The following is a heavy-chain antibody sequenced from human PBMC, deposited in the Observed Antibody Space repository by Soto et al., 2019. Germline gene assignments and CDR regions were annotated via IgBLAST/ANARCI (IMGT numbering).Heavy chain of an antibody. CDR2: INPSGGST. D-gene: IGHD3-9*01. CDR3: VRDFFSTPYVIFTGYPKRYYYGMDV. J-gene: IGHJ6*02. CDR1: GYTFTSYY. Sequence: GASVKVSCKASGYTFTSYYMHWVRQAPGQGLERMGIINPSGGSTSYAQKFQGRVTMTRDTSTSTVYMELSSLRSEDTAVFYCVRDFFSTPYVIFTGYPKRYYYGMDVRGQGTTVTVSS. V-gene: IGHV1-46*03.